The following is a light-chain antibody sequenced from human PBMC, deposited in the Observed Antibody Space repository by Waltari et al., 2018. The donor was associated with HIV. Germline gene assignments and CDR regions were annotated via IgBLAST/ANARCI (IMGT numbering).Light chain of an antibody. CDR3: SAWDDNVNAL. V-gene: IGLV1-44*01. J-gene: IGLJ2*01. CDR2: SNN. Sequence: QSVLRQPPSASGTPGQRVTISCSGSRSNIGSTNVNWYQQLPGTAPKLLIYSNNRRPSGVPYRFSGSKSGTSASLAISGLQSEDEADYYCSAWDDNVNALFGGGTKLTVL. CDR1: RSNIGSTN.